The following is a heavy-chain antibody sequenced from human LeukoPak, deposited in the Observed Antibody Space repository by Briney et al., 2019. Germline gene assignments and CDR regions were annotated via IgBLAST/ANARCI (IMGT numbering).Heavy chain of an antibody. CDR3: ASGPYSSSWYYFDY. J-gene: IGHJ4*02. D-gene: IGHD6-13*01. CDR2: ISYDGSNK. V-gene: IGHV3-30*03. Sequence: PGRSLRLSCAASGFTFSSYGMHWVRQAPGEGLEWVAVISYDGSNKYYADSVKGRFTISRDNSKNTLYLQMNSLRAEDTAVYYCASGPYSSSWYYFDYWGQGTLVTVSS. CDR1: GFTFSSYG.